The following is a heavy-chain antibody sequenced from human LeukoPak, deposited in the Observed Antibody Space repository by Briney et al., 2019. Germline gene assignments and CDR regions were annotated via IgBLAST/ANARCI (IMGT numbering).Heavy chain of an antibody. Sequence: GGSLRLSCAASEFTSSSYEMNWVRQAPGEGLERVSYISSSGSTIYYADSVKGRFTISRDNAKNSLYLQMNSLRAEDTAVYYCAREGYGSGNYFSYYGMDVWGKGTTVTVSS. CDR1: EFTSSSYE. J-gene: IGHJ6*04. CDR2: ISSSGSTI. V-gene: IGHV3-48*03. D-gene: IGHD3-10*01. CDR3: AREGYGSGNYFSYYGMDV.